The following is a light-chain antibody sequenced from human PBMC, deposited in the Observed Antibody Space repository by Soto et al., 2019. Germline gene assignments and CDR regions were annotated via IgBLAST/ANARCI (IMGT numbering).Light chain of an antibody. CDR3: QQYGSSIFT. V-gene: IGKV3-20*01. Sequence: EIVLTQSPGTLSLSPGERATLSCRASQSVSSSYLAWYQQKPGQAPRLLIYGASGKATGIPDRFSGSGSWTYFPLTISRLEPEDFAVYYCQQYGSSIFTFGPGTKVDIK. CDR2: GAS. J-gene: IGKJ3*01. CDR1: QSVSSSY.